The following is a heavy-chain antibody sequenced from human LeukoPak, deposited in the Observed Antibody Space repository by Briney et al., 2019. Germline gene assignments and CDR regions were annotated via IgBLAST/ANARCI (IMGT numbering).Heavy chain of an antibody. Sequence: ASVKVSCKASGYTFTSYAMHWVRQAPGQRLEWMGWINAGNGNTKYSQKFQGRVTITRDTSASTAYMELSSLRSEDTAVYYCARILIAAEPYGMDVWGQGTTVTVSS. J-gene: IGHJ6*02. CDR3: ARILIAAEPYGMDV. V-gene: IGHV1-3*01. CDR2: INAGNGNT. CDR1: GYTFTSYA. D-gene: IGHD6-13*01.